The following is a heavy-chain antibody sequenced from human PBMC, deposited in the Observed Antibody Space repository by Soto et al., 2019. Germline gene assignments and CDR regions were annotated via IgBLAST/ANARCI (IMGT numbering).Heavy chain of an antibody. V-gene: IGHV3-23*01. Sequence: GGSLRLSCAASGFTFSSYAMSWVRQAPGKGLEWVSAISGSGGSTYYADSVKGRFTISRDNSKNTLYLQMNSLRAEDTAVYYCAKDRITIFGVVIFWFDPWGQGTLVTVSS. CDR2: ISGSGGST. CDR3: AKDRITIFGVVIFWFDP. D-gene: IGHD3-3*01. J-gene: IGHJ5*02. CDR1: GFTFSSYA.